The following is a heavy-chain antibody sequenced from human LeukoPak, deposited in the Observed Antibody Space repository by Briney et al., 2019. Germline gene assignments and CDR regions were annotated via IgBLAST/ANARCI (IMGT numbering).Heavy chain of an antibody. V-gene: IGHV4-30-2*01. CDR3: ARCPPDYGDYGDAFDI. CDR1: GGSISSGGYS. CDR2: IYHSGCT. Sequence: SETLSLTCAVSGGSISSGGYSWSWIRQPPGRGLEWIGYIYHSGCTDYNPSLKSPVTISLDRSKNQFSLKLSYVTAADTAVYYCARCPPDYGDYGDAFDIWGQGTMVTVSS. D-gene: IGHD4-17*01. J-gene: IGHJ3*02.